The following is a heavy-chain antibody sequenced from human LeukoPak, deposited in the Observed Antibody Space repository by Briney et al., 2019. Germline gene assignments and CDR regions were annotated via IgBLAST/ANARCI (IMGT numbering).Heavy chain of an antibody. J-gene: IGHJ4*02. V-gene: IGHV4-39*07. Sequence: SETLSLTCTVSGGSISSSSYYWGWIRQPPGKGLEWIGSIYYSGSTYYNPSLKSRVTISVDTSKNQFSLKLSSVTAADTAVYYCARAPFYDFFDYWGQGTLVTVSS. CDR1: GGSISSSSYY. CDR2: IYYSGST. D-gene: IGHD3-3*01. CDR3: ARAPFYDFFDY.